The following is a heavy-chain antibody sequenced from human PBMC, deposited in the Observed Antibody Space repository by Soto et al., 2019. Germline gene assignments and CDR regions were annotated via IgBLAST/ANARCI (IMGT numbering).Heavy chain of an antibody. J-gene: IGHJ4*02. Sequence: EVQLVESGGGLVQPGGSLRLSCAASGFTFSSYWRSRVRHAPGKGLQWVANIKQDGSDKYYVDSVKGRFTISRDNAKNSLYLQMNILRAEDTSVYYCARTYCSGVTCHGIPLWHWGQGTLVTVSS. CDR2: IKQDGSDK. D-gene: IGHD2-15*01. CDR1: GFTFSSYW. V-gene: IGHV3-7*04. CDR3: ARTYCSGVTCHGIPLWH.